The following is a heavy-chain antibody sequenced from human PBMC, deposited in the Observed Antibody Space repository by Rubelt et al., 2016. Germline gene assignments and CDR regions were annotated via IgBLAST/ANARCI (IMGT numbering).Heavy chain of an antibody. CDR2: IHYSGST. J-gene: IGHJ4*02. CDR3: ARLSSSAGIDY. Sequence: QVQLQESGPGLVKASETLSLTCTVSGGSISSYYWSWIRQPPGKGPEWIGYIHYSGSTNYNPSLKSRVTISVDTSKNQSSLRLRSGTAADRAVYYCARLSSSAGIDYWGQGILVTVSS. V-gene: IGHV4-59*08. D-gene: IGHD6-6*01. CDR1: GGSISSYY.